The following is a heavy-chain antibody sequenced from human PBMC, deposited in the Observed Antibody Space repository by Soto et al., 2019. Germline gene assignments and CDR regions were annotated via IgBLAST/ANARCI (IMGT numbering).Heavy chain of an antibody. CDR3: ARHVGENHYYYYYGLVV. CDR1: GGSISSSRYY. D-gene: IGHD3-16*01. V-gene: IGHV4-39*01. J-gene: IGHJ6*02. CDR2: IYYSGNT. Sequence: SETLSLTCTVSGGSISSSRYYWGWIRQHPGKGLEWIGSIYYSGNTYYNPSLKSRVTISVDTSKNQFSLKLSSVTAADTAVFYCARHVGENHYYYYYGLVVWGQGTTVTVSS.